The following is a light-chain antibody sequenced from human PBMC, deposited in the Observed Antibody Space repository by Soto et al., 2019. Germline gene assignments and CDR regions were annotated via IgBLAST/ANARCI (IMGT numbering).Light chain of an antibody. Sequence: DIPMTQSPSSLSASVGDRVTITCRASQTITTWLAWYQQKPGKAPKLLIYDASTLESGVPSRFSGSGFGTEFSLTISSLQPDDFASYYCQQYNTLSGTFGQGTKVEIK. CDR2: DAS. CDR3: QQYNTLSGT. V-gene: IGKV1-5*01. CDR1: QTITTW. J-gene: IGKJ1*01.